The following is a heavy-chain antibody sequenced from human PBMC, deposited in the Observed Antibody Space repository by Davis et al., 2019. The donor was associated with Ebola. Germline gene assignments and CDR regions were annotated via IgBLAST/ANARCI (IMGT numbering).Heavy chain of an antibody. J-gene: IGHJ2*01. CDR3: ARDLPGGDWYFDL. Sequence: AASVKVSCKASGYTFTSYDINWVRQATGQGPEWMGWMNPNSGNTGYAQKFQGRVTITADKSTSTAYMELSSLRSEDTAVYYCARDLPGGDWYFDLWGRGTLVTVSS. CDR2: MNPNSGNT. V-gene: IGHV1-8*01. CDR1: GYTFTSYD. D-gene: IGHD1-14*01.